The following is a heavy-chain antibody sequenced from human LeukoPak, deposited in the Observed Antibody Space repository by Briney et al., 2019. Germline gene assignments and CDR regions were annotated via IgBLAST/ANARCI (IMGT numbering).Heavy chain of an antibody. CDR1: GGTFITSA. Sequence: ASVKVSCKTSGGTFITSAISWVRQAPGQGLEWLGGIMPLFGTAGYAQKFQGRVTITKDEYTRTVYLELTSLTSDDTAVYYCARDVHGDYGSGWFDPWGQGTLVSVSS. V-gene: IGHV1-69*05. J-gene: IGHJ5*02. D-gene: IGHD4-17*01. CDR3: ARDVHGDYGSGWFDP. CDR2: IMPLFGTA.